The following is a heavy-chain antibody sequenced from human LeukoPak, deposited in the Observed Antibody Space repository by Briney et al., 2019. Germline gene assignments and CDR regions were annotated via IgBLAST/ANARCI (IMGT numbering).Heavy chain of an antibody. CDR2: MYHRGTP. D-gene: IGHD3-22*01. V-gene: IGHV4-59*08. CDR3: ASSRISMIPEY. CDR1: GGSISNYW. J-gene: IGHJ4*02. Sequence: SETLSLTCTVSGGSISNYWWGWIRQPPGKGLEWIGYMYHRGTPKYNPSLKSRVTISIDTSKNQFALKLSSVTAADTAVYYCASSRISMIPEYWGQGTLVTVSS.